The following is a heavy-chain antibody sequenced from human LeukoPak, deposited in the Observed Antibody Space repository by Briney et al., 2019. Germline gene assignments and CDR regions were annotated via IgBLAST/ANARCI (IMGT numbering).Heavy chain of an antibody. D-gene: IGHD3-10*01. J-gene: IGHJ4*02. CDR3: AEVAHYYYGSESYYFFEH. CDR2: IKQDGTEK. Sequence: GGSLRLSCTASGFTFTTYWMSWVRHPPGRGLEWVANIKQDGTEKYYVDSVKGRFTISRDNAKNSLYLQMNSLRVEDTATYYCAEVAHYYYGSESYYFFEHWGQGTPVTASS. V-gene: IGHV3-7*01. CDR1: GFTFTTYW.